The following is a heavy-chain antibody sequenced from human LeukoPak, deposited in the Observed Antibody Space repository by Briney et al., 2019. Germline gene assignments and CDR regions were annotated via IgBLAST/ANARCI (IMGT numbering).Heavy chain of an antibody. D-gene: IGHD4-23*01. J-gene: IGHJ4*02. Sequence: GGSLRLSCAASGFTFSSHGMHWVRQAPGKGLEWVAVIWYDASNKYYADSVKGRFTVSRDYSKNTLYLQMNSLRAEDTAMYYCARNLRKYGSNSEYFDYWGQGTVVTVSS. CDR2: IWYDASNK. V-gene: IGHV3-33*01. CDR3: ARNLRKYGSNSEYFDY. CDR1: GFTFSSHG.